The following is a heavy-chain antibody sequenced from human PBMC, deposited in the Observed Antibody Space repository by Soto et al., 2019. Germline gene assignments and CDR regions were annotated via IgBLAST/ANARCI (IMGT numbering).Heavy chain of an antibody. CDR2: IYYSGST. D-gene: IGHD3-10*01. Sequence: QLQLQESGPGLVKPSETLSLTCTVSGGSISSSSYYWGWIRQPPGKGLEWIGSIYYSGSTYYNPSLKSRVTISVDTSKNQFSLKLSSVTAADTAVYYCARHIYGSGSFTDIFDIWGQGTMVTVSS. J-gene: IGHJ3*02. V-gene: IGHV4-39*01. CDR1: GGSISSSSYY. CDR3: ARHIYGSGSFTDIFDI.